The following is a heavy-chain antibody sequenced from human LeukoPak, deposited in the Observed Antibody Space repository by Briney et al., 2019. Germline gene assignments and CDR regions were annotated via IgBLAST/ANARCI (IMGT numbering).Heavy chain of an antibody. CDR2: ISAYNGNT. J-gene: IGHJ4*02. CDR1: GYTFTSYG. CDR3: ARASDSDRSGGSCYPYYFDY. V-gene: IGHV1-18*01. D-gene: IGHD2-15*01. Sequence: ASVKVSCKASGYTFTSYGISWVRQAPGQGLEWMGWISAYNGNTNYAQKLQGRVTMTTDTSTSTAYMELRSLRSDDTAVYYCARASDSDRSGGSCYPYYFDYWGQGTLVTVSS.